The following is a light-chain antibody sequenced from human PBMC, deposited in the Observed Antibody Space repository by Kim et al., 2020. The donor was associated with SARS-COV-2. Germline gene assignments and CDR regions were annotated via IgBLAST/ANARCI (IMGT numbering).Light chain of an antibody. J-gene: IGLJ3*02. Sequence: QPVLTQSPSASASLGASVKLTCTLSSGHSSYAIAWHQQQPEKGPRYLMKLNSDGSHSKGDGIPDRFSGSSSGAERYLTISSLQSEDEADYYCQTWGTGIQVFGGGTQLTFL. CDR2: LNSDGSH. CDR3: QTWGTGIQV. V-gene: IGLV4-69*01. CDR1: SGHSSYA.